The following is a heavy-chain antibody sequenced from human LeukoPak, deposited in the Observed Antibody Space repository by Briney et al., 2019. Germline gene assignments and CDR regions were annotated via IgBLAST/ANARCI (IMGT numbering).Heavy chain of an antibody. J-gene: IGHJ4*02. Sequence: SETLSLTCTVSGGSISSSSYYWGWIRQPPGKGLEWIGSIYYSGSTYYNPSLKGRVTISVDTSKNQFSLKLSSVTAADTAVYYCGTAMGPYYFDYWAREPWSPSPQ. CDR2: IYYSGST. CDR3: GTAMGPYYFDY. D-gene: IGHD5-18*01. CDR1: GGSISSSSYY. V-gene: IGHV4-39*01.